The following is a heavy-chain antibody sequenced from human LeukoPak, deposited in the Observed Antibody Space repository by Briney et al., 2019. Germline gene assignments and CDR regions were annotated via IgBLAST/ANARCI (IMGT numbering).Heavy chain of an antibody. CDR2: LYPGGNKA. Sequence: ASVKVSCKASGPTLTTIYMHWVRQAPGQGLEWVAVLYPGGNKAIYAQRFQGRFTLTRDTSTNTVYMEVTSLASEDTAIYYCASEVPRTSRFDHWGQGTLVTVSS. J-gene: IGHJ4*02. D-gene: IGHD2-8*01. CDR3: ASEVPRTSRFDH. CDR1: GPTLTTIY. V-gene: IGHV1-46*01.